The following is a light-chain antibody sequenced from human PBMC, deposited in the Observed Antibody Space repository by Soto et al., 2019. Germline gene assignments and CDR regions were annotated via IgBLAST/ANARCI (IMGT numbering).Light chain of an antibody. CDR3: ASWDDSLNAVL. CDR2: RDH. CDR1: SSNIGSNS. V-gene: IGLV1-44*01. J-gene: IGLJ2*01. Sequence: QSVLTQSPSASGTAGQRITISCSGGSSNIGSNSVNSYQQVPGTAPKVLIYRDHQRPSGVPDRFSGSKSGTSASLAISGLQSEDEADYYCASWDDSLNAVLFGGGTKLTVL.